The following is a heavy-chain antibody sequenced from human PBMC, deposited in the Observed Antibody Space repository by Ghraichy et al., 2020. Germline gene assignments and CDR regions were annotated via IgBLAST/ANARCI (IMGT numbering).Heavy chain of an antibody. CDR1: GFTFSRYG. J-gene: IGHJ6*02. V-gene: IGHV3-30*03. CDR2: TSYDGTNK. CDR3: ARDRSSWYNLHYYGMDV. Sequence: GGSLRLSCAASGFTFSRYGMHWVRQAPGKGLEWVAVTSYDGTNKNYADSVKGRFTISRDNSKNTLYLQMNSLRAEDTAVYFCARDRSSWYNLHYYGMDVWGQGTTVTVSS. D-gene: IGHD6-13*01.